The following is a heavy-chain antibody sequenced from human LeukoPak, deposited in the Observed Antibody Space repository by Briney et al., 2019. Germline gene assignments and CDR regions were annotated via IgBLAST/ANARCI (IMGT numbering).Heavy chain of an antibody. CDR2: ISWNSGSI. J-gene: IGHJ4*02. D-gene: IGHD5-18*01. Sequence: GRSLRLSCAASGFTFDDYAMHWVRQAPGKGLEWVSGISWNSGSIGYADSAKGRFTISRDNAKNSLYLQMNSLRAEDTALYYCAKDLRGYSYGSSLDYWGQGTLVTVSS. V-gene: IGHV3-9*01. CDR3: AKDLRGYSYGSSLDY. CDR1: GFTFDDYA.